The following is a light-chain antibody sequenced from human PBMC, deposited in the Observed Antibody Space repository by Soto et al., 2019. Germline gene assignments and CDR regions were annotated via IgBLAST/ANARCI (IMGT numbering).Light chain of an antibody. CDR2: AAS. Sequence: IQMTQSPSSLSASVGDRVTISCRASQSISNFLNWYQQKPGKAPQLLIYAASSLQSGVPSRFSGSGSGTDFTLTISSLQPEDFATYYCQQSYSTPLTFGGGTKVDIK. CDR1: QSISNF. CDR3: QQSYSTPLT. V-gene: IGKV1-39*01. J-gene: IGKJ4*01.